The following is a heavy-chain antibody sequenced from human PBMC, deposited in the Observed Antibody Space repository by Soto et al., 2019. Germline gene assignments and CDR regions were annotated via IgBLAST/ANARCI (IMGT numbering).Heavy chain of an antibody. CDR1: GGSFSGYF. V-gene: IGHV4-34*01. CDR2: SNHSGST. CDR3: ARGGITAVRNYYFDH. J-gene: IGHJ4*02. Sequence: SETLSLTCAVFGGSFSGYFWRWIRQPPGKGLEWIGESNHSGSTNYNPSLQSRVTITVDKSKNQVSLRLSTVTAADTAVYYCARGGITAVRNYYFDHWGQGTMVTASS. D-gene: IGHD1-20*01.